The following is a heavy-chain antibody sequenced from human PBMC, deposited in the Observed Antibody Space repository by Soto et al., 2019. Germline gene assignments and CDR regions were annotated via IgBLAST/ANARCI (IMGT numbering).Heavy chain of an antibody. CDR3: VGQIVRRAFYI. D-gene: IGHD2-21*01. V-gene: IGHV1-69*02. J-gene: IGHJ3*02. CDR1: GGTFSSYT. CDR2: IIPSLGIA. Sequence: QVQLVQSGAEVKKPGSSVKVSCKASGGTFSSYTISWVRQAPGQGLEWMGRIIPSLGIANYAQKFQGRVTIPADKSTSTSYMELSSLRSEDTAVYYCVGQIVRRAFYIWVQGTMVTVSS.